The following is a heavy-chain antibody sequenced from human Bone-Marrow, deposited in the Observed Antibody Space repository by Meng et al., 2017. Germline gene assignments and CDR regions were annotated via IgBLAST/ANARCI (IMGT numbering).Heavy chain of an antibody. D-gene: IGHD6-19*01. V-gene: IGHV3-43*01. CDR2: ISWDGGST. Sequence: ESLKISCAASGFTFDDYTMHWVRQAPGKGLEWVSLISWDGGSTYYADSVKGRFTISRDNSKNSLYLQMNSLRTEDTALYYCAKDVSVAPSVAEYFQHWGQGTLVTVSS. CDR3: AKDVSVAPSVAEYFQH. J-gene: IGHJ1*01. CDR1: GFTFDDYT.